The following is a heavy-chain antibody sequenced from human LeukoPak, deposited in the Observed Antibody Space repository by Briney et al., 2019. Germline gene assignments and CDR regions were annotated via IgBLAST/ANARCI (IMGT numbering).Heavy chain of an antibody. CDR2: INHSGST. V-gene: IGHV4-34*01. D-gene: IGHD3-22*01. CDR3: ARVPSYYYDSSGYNGNWFDP. Sequence: SETLSLTCAVYGGSFSGYYWSWIRQPPGKGLEWIGEINHSGSTNYNPSPKSRVTISVDTSKNQFSLKLSSVTAADTAVYYCARVPSYYYDSSGYNGNWFDPWGQGTLVTVSS. J-gene: IGHJ5*02. CDR1: GGSFSGYY.